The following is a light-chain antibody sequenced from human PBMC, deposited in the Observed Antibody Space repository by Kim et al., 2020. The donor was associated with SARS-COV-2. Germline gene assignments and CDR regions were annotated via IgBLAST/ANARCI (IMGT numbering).Light chain of an antibody. J-gene: IGLJ3*02. V-gene: IGLV3-19*01. Sequence: SELTQDPAVSVDLGQTVRITCQGDTLRRYYVSWYREKPGQAPVVVIYGKDNRPSGIPDRFSGSRSRNTDSLIITGAQAQDEADYYCASRDSSGNLWVFGGGTQLTVL. CDR3: ASRDSSGNLWV. CDR1: TLRRYY. CDR2: GKD.